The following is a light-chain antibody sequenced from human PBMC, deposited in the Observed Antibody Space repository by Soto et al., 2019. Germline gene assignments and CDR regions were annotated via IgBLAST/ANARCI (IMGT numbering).Light chain of an antibody. CDR3: QQSYDNPPYT. CDR2: SAS. J-gene: IGKJ2*01. Sequence: DIQMTQSPPSLSASVGDRVTITCRASQKIDSYLNWYRQKPGKAPEVLIYSASSLESGVPSRFSGSGSGTDFTLTISSLEPEDSAMYCCQQSYDNPPYTFGQGTKLEIK. CDR1: QKIDSY. V-gene: IGKV1-39*01.